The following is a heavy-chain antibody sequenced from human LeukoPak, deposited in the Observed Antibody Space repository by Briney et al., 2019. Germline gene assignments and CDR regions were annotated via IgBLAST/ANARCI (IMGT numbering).Heavy chain of an antibody. CDR2: IYPDDSDT. CDR3: ANTRFKNLFDAFDI. D-gene: IGHD1-14*01. V-gene: IGHV5-51*01. J-gene: IGHJ3*02. CDR1: GYNFASYW. Sequence: GESLKISCKGSGYNFASYWIGWVRQVPGKGLEWMGIIYPDDSDTRYSPSFQGQVTISADKSISTAYLQWSSLKASDTAMYYCANTRFKNLFDAFDIWGQGTMVTVSS.